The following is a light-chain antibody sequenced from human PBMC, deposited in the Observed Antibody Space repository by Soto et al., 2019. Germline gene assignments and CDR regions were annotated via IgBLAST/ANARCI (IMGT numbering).Light chain of an antibody. J-gene: IGKJ2*01. CDR2: LGS. V-gene: IGKV2-28*01. CDR3: MQLLQIPYT. CDR1: QSLLHSNGYNY. Sequence: DIVMTQSPPSLPVTPGEPASISCRSSQSLLHSNGYNYLDWYLQKPGQSPQLLIYLGSNRASGVPDRFSGSGSGTDFTLKISRVEAEDVGVYYCMQLLQIPYTFGQGSKLEI.